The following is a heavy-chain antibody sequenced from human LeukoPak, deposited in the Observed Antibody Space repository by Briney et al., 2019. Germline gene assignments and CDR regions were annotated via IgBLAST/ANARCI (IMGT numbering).Heavy chain of an antibody. CDR3: ARIYCSGGSCHDFGY. D-gene: IGHD2-15*01. CDR2: IYYSGST. V-gene: IGHV4-39*07. Sequence: SETLSLTCTVSGGSTSSSSYCWGWIRQPPGKGLEWIGSIYYSGSTYYNPSLKSRVTISVDTSKNQFSLKLSSVTAADTAVYYCARIYCSGGSCHDFGYWGQRTLVTVSS. CDR1: GGSTSSSSYC. J-gene: IGHJ4*02.